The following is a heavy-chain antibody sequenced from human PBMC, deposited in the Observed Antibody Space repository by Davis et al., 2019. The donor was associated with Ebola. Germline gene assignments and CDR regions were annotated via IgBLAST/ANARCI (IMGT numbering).Heavy chain of an antibody. J-gene: IGHJ4*02. Sequence: GGSLRLSCAASGFTFSSYWMSWVRQAPGKGLEWVANIKQDGSEKYYVDSVKGRFTISRDNAKNSLYLQMNSLRAEDTAVYYCARVSWIQLWLLDYWGQGTLVTVSS. CDR3: ARVSWIQLWLLDY. CDR1: GFTFSSYW. V-gene: IGHV3-7*01. CDR2: IKQDGSEK. D-gene: IGHD5-18*01.